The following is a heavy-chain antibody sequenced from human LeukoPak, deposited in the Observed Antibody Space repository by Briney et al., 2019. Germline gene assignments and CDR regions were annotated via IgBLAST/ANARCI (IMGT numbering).Heavy chain of an antibody. V-gene: IGHV3-23*01. D-gene: IGHD3-10*01. CDR2: ISGSGDYT. Sequence: GGSLRLSCAASGFTFSSYSMNWVRQAPGKGLEWVSTISGSGDYTYYADSVKGRFTISRDNSKNTLYLQMNSLRAEDTAVYYCAKVTYGSGTYGAFDSWGQGTLVTVSS. J-gene: IGHJ4*02. CDR3: AKVTYGSGTYGAFDS. CDR1: GFTFSSYS.